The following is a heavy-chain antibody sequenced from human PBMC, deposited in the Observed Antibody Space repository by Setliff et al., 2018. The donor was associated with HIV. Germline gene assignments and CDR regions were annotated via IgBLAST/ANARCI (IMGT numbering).Heavy chain of an antibody. CDR2: IYITGDT. CDR1: DGSISTGSYY. J-gene: IGHJ4*02. CDR3: ARESPDGLDY. Sequence: TLSLTCTVADGSISTGSYYWSWIRQPAGKGLEWIGHIYITGDTDYNPSLKSRVTISEDTSKNQFSLKVNSVTAADTAMYFCARESPDGLDYWGQGTLVTVSS. D-gene: IGHD2-8*01. V-gene: IGHV4-61*09.